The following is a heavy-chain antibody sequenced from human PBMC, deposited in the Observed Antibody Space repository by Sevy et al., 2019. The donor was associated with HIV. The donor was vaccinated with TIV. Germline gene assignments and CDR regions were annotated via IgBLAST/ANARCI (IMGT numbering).Heavy chain of an antibody. Sequence: GGSLRLSCEASGFTFSSYSMNWVRQAPGKGLEWVSSIISSSSYIYYADSVKGRFTISRDNAKNSLYLQLNSLRAEDTAVYHCARARVAATVTFGMDVWGQGTTVTVSS. CDR1: GFTFSSYS. D-gene: IGHD4-17*01. J-gene: IGHJ6*02. CDR2: IISSSSYI. CDR3: ARARVAATVTFGMDV. V-gene: IGHV3-21*01.